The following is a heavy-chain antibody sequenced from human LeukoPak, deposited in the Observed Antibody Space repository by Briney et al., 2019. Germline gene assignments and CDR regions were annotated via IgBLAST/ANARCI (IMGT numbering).Heavy chain of an antibody. CDR2: IYYSGST. J-gene: IGHJ3*02. V-gene: IGHV4-59*01. CDR3: AGRAYDSSGYLIVGAFDI. CDR1: GGSISNYY. Sequence: SETLSLTCTVSGGSISNYYWSWIRQPPGKGLEWIGYIYYSGSTNYNPSLKSRVTISVDTSKNQFSLKLSSVTAADTAVYYCAGRAYDSSGYLIVGAFDIWGQGTMVTVSS. D-gene: IGHD3-22*01.